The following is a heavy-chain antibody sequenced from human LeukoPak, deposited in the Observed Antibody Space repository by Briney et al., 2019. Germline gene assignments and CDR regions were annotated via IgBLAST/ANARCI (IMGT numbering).Heavy chain of an antibody. CDR3: ARDPGLSPFDY. Sequence: PGGSLRLSCAASGFTFDDYAMHWVRQAPGKGLEWVSGISWNSGSIGYADSVKGRFTISRDNAKNSLYLQMNSLRAEATAVYYCARDPGLSPFDYWGQGTLVTVSS. CDR2: ISWNSGSI. CDR1: GFTFDDYA. J-gene: IGHJ4*02. D-gene: IGHD6-19*01. V-gene: IGHV3-9*01.